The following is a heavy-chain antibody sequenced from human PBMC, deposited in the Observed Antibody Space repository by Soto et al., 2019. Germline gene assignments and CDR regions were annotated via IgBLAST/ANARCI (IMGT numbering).Heavy chain of an antibody. CDR3: ARDKWDSSGWYDAMTGFDY. CDR2: TYYRSKWYN. CDR1: GDSVSSNSAA. V-gene: IGHV6-1*01. Sequence: SPTLSLTGAISGDSVSSNSAAWNWIRQSPSRGLEWLGRTYYRSKWYNDYAVSVKSRITINPDTSKNQFSLQLNSVTPEDTAVYYCARDKWDSSGWYDAMTGFDYWGQGTLVTVSS. J-gene: IGHJ4*02. D-gene: IGHD6-19*01.